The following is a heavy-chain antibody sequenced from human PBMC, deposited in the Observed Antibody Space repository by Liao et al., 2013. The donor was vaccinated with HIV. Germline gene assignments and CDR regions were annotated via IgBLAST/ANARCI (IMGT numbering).Heavy chain of an antibody. J-gene: IGHJ5*02. CDR1: GGSISLFY. V-gene: IGHV4-4*07. Sequence: QVQLQESGPGLVKPSETLSLSCTVSGGSISLFYWSWIRQPAGKGLEWIGRIYNSGTTSYNPSLKSRVTLSIDTSKNQLSLRLSSVTAADTAVYYCARGGGDYDWFDPWGQGTLVTVSS. CDR3: ARGGGDYDWFDP. D-gene: IGHD4-17*01. CDR2: IYNSGTT.